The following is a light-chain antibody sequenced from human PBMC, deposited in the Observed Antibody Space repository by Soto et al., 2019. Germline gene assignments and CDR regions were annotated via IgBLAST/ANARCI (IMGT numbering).Light chain of an antibody. V-gene: IGKV4-1*01. CDR3: QQYYSTPRT. J-gene: IGKJ1*01. CDR1: QSVLYSSNNKNY. CDR2: WAS. Sequence: DIVMTQSPDSLAVSLGERATINCKSSQSVLYSSNNKNYLAWYQQKPGQPPKLLIYWASTRESGVPDRFSGSGSGTDFTLTISSLQAEDVAVYYCQQYYSTPRTVGQGTKV.